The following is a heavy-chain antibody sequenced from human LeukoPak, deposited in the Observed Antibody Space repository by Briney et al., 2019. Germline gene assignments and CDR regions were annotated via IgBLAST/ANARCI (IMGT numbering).Heavy chain of an antibody. CDR2: FFYTGNT. CDR1: GGSISSGSYS. J-gene: IGHJ3*02. V-gene: IGHV4-30-4*07. CDR3: TRGAGSTTSNDAFDI. D-gene: IGHD1-1*01. Sequence: PSDTLSLTCAVSGGSISSGSYSWGWIRQPPGKGLEWIGYFFYTGNTYYNASLKSRVTKSVDTSKNQFSLKVSSVTAADTAVYYCTRGAGSTTSNDAFDIWGQGTMVTVSS.